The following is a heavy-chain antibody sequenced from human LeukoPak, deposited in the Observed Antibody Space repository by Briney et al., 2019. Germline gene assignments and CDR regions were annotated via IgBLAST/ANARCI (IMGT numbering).Heavy chain of an antibody. Sequence: PSETLSLTCAVYGGSFSGFYWTWIRQPPGKGLEWIGEINHSGSTNYNPSLKSRVTISADTSKNQFSLKLSSVTAADTAIYYCARSIDLHTYGSGSYYNNWGQGTLVTVSS. CDR3: ARSIDLHTYGSGSYYNN. V-gene: IGHV4-34*01. J-gene: IGHJ4*02. CDR1: GGSFSGFY. CDR2: INHSGST. D-gene: IGHD3-10*01.